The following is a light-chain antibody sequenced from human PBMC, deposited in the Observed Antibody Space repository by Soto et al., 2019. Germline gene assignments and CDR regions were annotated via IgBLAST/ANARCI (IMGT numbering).Light chain of an antibody. CDR3: HQYNTGLRT. Sequence: TVMTQSPATLSMSPGDRAALSCRASLNVATNMAWYQQKPGQAPRLLIYGASIRATGVPARFTGSGSGTECTLTINNLQSEDFAVYYCHQYNTGLRTFGRGTRV. CDR2: GAS. J-gene: IGKJ4*01. CDR1: LNVATN. V-gene: IGKV3-15*01.